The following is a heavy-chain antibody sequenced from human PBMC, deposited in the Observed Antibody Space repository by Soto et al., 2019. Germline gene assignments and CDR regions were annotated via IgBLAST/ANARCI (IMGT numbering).Heavy chain of an antibody. CDR3: ARSDRLYDSRKLNWFDP. D-gene: IGHD3-22*01. CDR1: GYTFTSYY. J-gene: IGHJ5*02. CDR2: INPSGGST. Sequence: ASVKVSCKASGYTFTSYYMHWVRQAPGQGLEWMGIINPSGGSTSYAQKFQGRVTMTRDTSTSTVYMELSSLRSADTAVYYCARSDRLYDSRKLNWFDPWGQGTQVTVSS. V-gene: IGHV1-46*01.